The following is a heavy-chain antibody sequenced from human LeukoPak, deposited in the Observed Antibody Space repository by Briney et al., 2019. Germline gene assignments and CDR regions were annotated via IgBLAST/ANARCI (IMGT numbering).Heavy chain of an antibody. D-gene: IGHD3-10*01. J-gene: IGHJ3*02. CDR3: ARDLRKNGSGRFNAFDI. Sequence: PSGTLSLTCAVSGGSISSSNWWSWVRQPPGKGLEWIGEIYHSGSTNYNPSLKSRITISVDKSKNQFSLKLSSVTAADTAVYYCARDLRKNGSGRFNAFDIWGQGTMVTVSS. V-gene: IGHV4-4*02. CDR1: GGSISSSNW. CDR2: IYHSGST.